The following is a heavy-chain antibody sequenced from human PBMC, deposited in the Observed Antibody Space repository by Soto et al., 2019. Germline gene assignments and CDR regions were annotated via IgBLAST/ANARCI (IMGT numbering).Heavy chain of an antibody. D-gene: IGHD2-15*01. J-gene: IGHJ4*02. CDR3: VREGYAFDY. CDR1: GFTVSSNY. Sequence: GGSLRLSCAASGFTVSSNYMNWVRQAPGKGLEWVSVIYSGGSTYYADSVKGRFTISRDNSKNTLYFQMNSLRAEDTAVYSCVREGYAFDYWAREPWSPSPQ. CDR2: IYSGGST. V-gene: IGHV3-66*01.